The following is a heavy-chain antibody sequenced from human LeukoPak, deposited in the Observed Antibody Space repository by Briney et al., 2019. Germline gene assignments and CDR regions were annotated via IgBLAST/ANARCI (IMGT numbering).Heavy chain of an antibody. CDR3: AREI. CDR1: XFXXXXXX. V-gene: IGHV3-48*03. Sequence: GGSLRLSCAASXFXXXXXXXXXVXXXPGXXLEXISXISIXGTTIYYADSVKGRFTISRDNAKNSVYLQMNSLSVEDTAVYYCAREIWGQGTMVTVSS. CDR2: ISIXGTTI. J-gene: IGHJ3*02.